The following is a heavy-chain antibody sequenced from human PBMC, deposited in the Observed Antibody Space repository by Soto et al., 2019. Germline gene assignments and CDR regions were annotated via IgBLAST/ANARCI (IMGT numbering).Heavy chain of an antibody. CDR3: ARDTHAPYCTNGVCPGYYYYYGMDV. V-gene: IGHV1-18*01. CDR2: ISAYNGNT. J-gene: IGHJ6*02. CDR1: SYTFTSYG. Sequence: ASVKVSCKASSYTFTSYGISWVRQAPGQGLEWMGWISAYNGNTNYAQKLQGRVTMTTDTSTSTAYMELRSLRSDDTAVYYCARDTHAPYCTNGVCPGYYYYYGMDVWGQGTTVTVSS. D-gene: IGHD2-8*01.